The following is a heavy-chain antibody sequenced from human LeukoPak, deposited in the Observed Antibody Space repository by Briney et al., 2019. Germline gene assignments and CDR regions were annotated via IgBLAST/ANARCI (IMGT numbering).Heavy chain of an antibody. D-gene: IGHD6-6*01. CDR2: IYYSGST. Sequence: KPSETLSLTCTVSGDSISSSSSYWGWIRQPPGEGLEWIGSIYYSGSTYYNPSLKSRVTISVDTSKNQFSLKLSSVTAADTAVYYCARFRQLAPNWFDPWGQGTLVTVSS. CDR1: GDSISSSSSY. J-gene: IGHJ5*02. V-gene: IGHV4-39*07. CDR3: ARFRQLAPNWFDP.